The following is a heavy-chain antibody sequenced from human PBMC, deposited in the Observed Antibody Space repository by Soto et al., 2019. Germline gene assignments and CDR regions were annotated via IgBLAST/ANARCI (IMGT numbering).Heavy chain of an antibody. Sequence: PSLTCTVFGGSISSGGYYWSWIRQHPGKGLEWIGYIYYSGSTYYNPSLKSRVTISVDTSKNQFSLKLSSVTAADTAVYYCARVELLWFGELSTYFDYWGQGTLVTVSS. CDR3: ARVELLWFGELSTYFDY. CDR2: IYYSGST. V-gene: IGHV4-31*03. CDR1: GGSISSGGYY. J-gene: IGHJ4*02. D-gene: IGHD3-10*01.